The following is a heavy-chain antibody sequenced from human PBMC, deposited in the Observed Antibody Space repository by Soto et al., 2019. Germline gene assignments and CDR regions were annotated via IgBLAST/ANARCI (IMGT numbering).Heavy chain of an antibody. CDR1: GGTFSSYA. CDR3: ARDIVATITQTDAFDI. CDR2: IIPIFGTA. J-gene: IGHJ3*02. V-gene: IGHV1-69*13. D-gene: IGHD5-12*01. Sequence: SVKVSCKASGGTFSSYAISWVRQAPGQGLEWMGGIIPIFGTANYAQRFQGRVTITADESTSTAYMELSSLRSEDTAVYYCARDIVATITQTDAFDIWGQGTMVTVSS.